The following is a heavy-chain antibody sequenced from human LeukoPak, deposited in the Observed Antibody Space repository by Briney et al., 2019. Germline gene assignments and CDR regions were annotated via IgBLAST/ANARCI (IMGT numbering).Heavy chain of an antibody. CDR3: ARIPGGYYYAMDV. J-gene: IGHJ6*02. CDR1: RFTFSSYA. D-gene: IGHD3-16*01. V-gene: IGHV3-23*01. Sequence: GGSLRLSCAASRFTFSSYAMSWVRQAPGKGLEWVSSISGSGGSTYYADSVKGRFTISRDNAKNSLYLQMNSLRDEDTAVYYCARIPGGYYYAMDVWGQGTTVTVSS. CDR2: ISGSGGST.